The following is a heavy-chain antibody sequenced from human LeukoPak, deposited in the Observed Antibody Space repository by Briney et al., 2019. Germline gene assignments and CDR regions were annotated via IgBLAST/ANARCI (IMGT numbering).Heavy chain of an antibody. V-gene: IGHV3-48*01. CDR3: ARRAPGEDSSRYYYYYMDV. J-gene: IGHJ6*03. Sequence: GGSLRLSCAASGFSLSSFRMNWVRQAPGKGLEWISYINSGSFNIYYADSVRGRFTISRDNAKNSLYLQMNSLRAEDTAVYYCARRAPGEDSSRYYYYYMDVWGKGTTVTVSS. D-gene: IGHD6-13*01. CDR2: INSGSFNI. CDR1: GFSLSSFR.